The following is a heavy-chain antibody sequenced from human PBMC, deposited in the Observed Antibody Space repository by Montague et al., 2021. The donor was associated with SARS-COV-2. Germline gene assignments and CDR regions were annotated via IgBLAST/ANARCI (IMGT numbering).Heavy chain of an antibody. V-gene: IGHV4-39*01. J-gene: IGHJ5*02. CDR1: GCSISGSSYY. CDR3: ARGLDP. Sequence: SETLSLTCTVSGCSISGSSYYWGWIRQPPGKGLEWIGCIYYSGSTYYNPSLKSRVTISVDTSKNQFSLKLSSVTAADTAVYYCARGLDPWGQGTLVTVSS. CDR2: IYYSGST.